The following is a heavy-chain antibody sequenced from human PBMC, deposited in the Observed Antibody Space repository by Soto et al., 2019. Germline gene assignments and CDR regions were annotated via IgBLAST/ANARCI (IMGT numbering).Heavy chain of an antibody. Sequence: EVQLVESGGGLVKPGGSLRLSCAASGFTFSSYSMNWVRQAPGKGLEWVSSISSSSSYIYYADSVKGRFTISRDNAKNSLYLQMNSLRAEDTAVYYCARDSGSYYRHFQHWGQGTLVTVSS. CDR1: GFTFSSYS. J-gene: IGHJ1*01. CDR3: ARDSGSYYRHFQH. D-gene: IGHD1-26*01. CDR2: ISSSSSYI. V-gene: IGHV3-21*01.